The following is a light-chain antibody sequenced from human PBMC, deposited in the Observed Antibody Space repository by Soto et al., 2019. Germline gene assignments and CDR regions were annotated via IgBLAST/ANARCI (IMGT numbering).Light chain of an antibody. V-gene: IGLV2-11*01. CDR2: EVS. CDR1: SSDVGGYNY. J-gene: IGLJ2*01. CDR3: CSSAGSNKAL. Sequence: QSALTQPRSVSGSPGQSVTISCTGTSSDVGGYNYVSWYQQHPGKAPKLMIYEVSKRPSGVPDRFSGSKSGNTASLTVSGLQAEDEADYYCSSAGSNKALFGGGTKLTVL.